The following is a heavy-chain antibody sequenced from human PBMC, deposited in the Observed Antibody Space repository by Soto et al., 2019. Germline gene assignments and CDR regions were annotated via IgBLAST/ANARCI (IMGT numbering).Heavy chain of an antibody. CDR2: IRSKAYGGTT. D-gene: IGHD2-2*03. J-gene: IGHJ5*02. CDR3: TRDQVGYCSSTSCPWGFDP. V-gene: IGHV3-49*03. CDR1: GFTFGDYA. Sequence: PGGSLRLSCTASGFTFGDYAMSWFRQAPGKGLEWVGFIRSKAYGGTTEYAASVKGRFTISRDDSKSIAYLQMNSLKTEDTAVYYCTRDQVGYCSSTSCPWGFDPWGQGTLVTVS.